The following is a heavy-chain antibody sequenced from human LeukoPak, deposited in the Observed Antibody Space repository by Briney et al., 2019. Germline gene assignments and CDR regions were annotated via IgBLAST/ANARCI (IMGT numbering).Heavy chain of an antibody. Sequence: GGSLRLSCTASKFTFSNYGMQWVRQAPGKGLEWVAVVSSDGGTKYYADSVKGRFTISRDNSKNTMYLQMNSLRVEDTAVYYCATWGDTTAEYFQRWGQGTLVTVSS. V-gene: IGHV3-30*03. CDR2: VSSDGGTK. CDR3: ATWGDTTAEYFQR. CDR1: KFTFSNYG. J-gene: IGHJ1*01. D-gene: IGHD2-21*02.